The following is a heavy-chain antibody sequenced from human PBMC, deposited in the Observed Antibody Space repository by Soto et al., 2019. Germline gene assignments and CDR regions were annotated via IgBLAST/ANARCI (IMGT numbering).Heavy chain of an antibody. CDR1: GGSFSGYY. D-gene: IGHD3-22*01. V-gene: IGHV4-34*01. J-gene: IGHJ4*02. CDR3: ARGRPYYYDSSGYPKNPYYFDY. CDR2: INHSGST. Sequence: SETLSLTCAVYGGSFSGYYWSWIRQPPGKGLEWIGEINHSGSTNYNPSLKSRVTISVDTSKNQFPLKLSSVTAADTAVYYCARGRPYYYDSSGYPKNPYYFDYWGQGTLVTVSS.